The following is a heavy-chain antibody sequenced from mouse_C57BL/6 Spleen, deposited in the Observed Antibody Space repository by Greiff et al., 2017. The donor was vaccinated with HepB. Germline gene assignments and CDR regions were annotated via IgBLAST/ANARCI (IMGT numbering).Heavy chain of an antibody. CDR1: GFTFSSYG. CDR3: ARQPYYYAMDY. Sequence: EVHLVESGGDLVKPGGSLKLSCAASGFTFSSYGMSWVRQTPDKRLEWVATISSGGSYTYYPDSVKGRFTISRDNAKNTLYLQMSSLKSEDTAMYYCARQPYYYAMDYWGQGTSVTVSS. V-gene: IGHV5-6*01. J-gene: IGHJ4*01. CDR2: ISSGGSYT.